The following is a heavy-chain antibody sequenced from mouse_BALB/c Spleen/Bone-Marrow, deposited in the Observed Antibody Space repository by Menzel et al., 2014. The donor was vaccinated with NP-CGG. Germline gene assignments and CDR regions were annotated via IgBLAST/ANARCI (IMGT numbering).Heavy chain of an antibody. CDR2: ISNGGGST. CDR1: GFTFSSYT. CDR3: ARHEGRGFAY. D-gene: IGHD3-3*01. V-gene: IGHV5-12-2*01. J-gene: IGHJ3*01. Sequence: EVHLVESGGGLVQPGGCTKLSCAASGFTFSSYTMSWVRQTPEKRLEWVAYISNGGGSTYYPDTVKGRFTISRDNAKNTLYLQMSSLKSEDTAMYYCARHEGRGFAYWGQGTLVTVSA.